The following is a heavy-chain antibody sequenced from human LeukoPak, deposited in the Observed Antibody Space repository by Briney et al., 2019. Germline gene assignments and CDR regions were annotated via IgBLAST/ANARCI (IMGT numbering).Heavy chain of an antibody. J-gene: IGHJ4*02. CDR3: ARGAPYRDSDDY. CDR1: GFTFSTYW. D-gene: IGHD5-24*01. V-gene: IGHV3-7*05. Sequence: PGGSLRLSCAASGFTFSTYWMTWVRQAPVKGLECVANINQDGSVKNYVDSVKGRFTISRDNAKNSLYLQVNSLRVDDTAVYYCARGAPYRDSDDYWGQGTLVTVSS. CDR2: INQDGSVK.